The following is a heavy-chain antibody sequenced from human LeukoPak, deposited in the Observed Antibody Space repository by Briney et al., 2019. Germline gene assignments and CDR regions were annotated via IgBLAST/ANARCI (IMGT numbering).Heavy chain of an antibody. J-gene: IGHJ4*02. CDR3: ARGSGSQFDY. CDR2: IYYSGWT. CDR1: GGSISSYY. Sequence: SETLSLTCTVSGGSISSYYGSWIRQPPGKGLEWIGYIYYSGWTNYNPSLKSRVTISVDTSKNQFSLKLSSVTAADTAVYYCARGSGSQFDYWGQGTLVTVSS. V-gene: IGHV4-59*01. D-gene: IGHD1-26*01.